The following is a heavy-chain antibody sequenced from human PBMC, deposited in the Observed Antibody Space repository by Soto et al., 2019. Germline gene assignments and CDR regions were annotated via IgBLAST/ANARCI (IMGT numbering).Heavy chain of an antibody. V-gene: IGHV4-39*01. CDR2: IYYSGST. J-gene: IGHJ4*02. D-gene: IGHD4-17*01. Sequence: QLQLQESGPGLVKPSETLSLTCTVSGGSISSSSYYWGWIRQPPGKGLEWIGSIYYSGSTYYNPSLKSRVTISVDTSKNQFSLKLSSVTAADTAVYYCAGTLDLTTVVRKPTVDYWGQGTLVTVSS. CDR3: AGTLDLTTVVRKPTVDY. CDR1: GGSISSSSYY.